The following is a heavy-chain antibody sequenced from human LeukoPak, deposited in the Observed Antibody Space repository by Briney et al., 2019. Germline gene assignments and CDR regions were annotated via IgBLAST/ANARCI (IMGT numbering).Heavy chain of an antibody. Sequence: PGGSLRLSCAASGFTFSSYWMSWVRQAPGKGQEWVANIKQDGSEKYYVDSVKGRFTISRDNAKNSLYLQMNSLRAEDTAVYYCAREYCSRTSCYYFDYWGQGTLVTVSS. CDR3: AREYCSRTSCYYFDY. CDR2: IKQDGSEK. D-gene: IGHD2-2*01. J-gene: IGHJ4*02. CDR1: GFTFSSYW. V-gene: IGHV3-7*01.